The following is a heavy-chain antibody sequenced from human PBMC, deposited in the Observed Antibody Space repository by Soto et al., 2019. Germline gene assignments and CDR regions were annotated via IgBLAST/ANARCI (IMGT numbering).Heavy chain of an antibody. V-gene: IGHV1-18*01. Sequence: ASVKVSCKASGYTFTSYGINWVRQAPGEGLKWMGWISAYNGNTNFAQNQGRVTLTTDTSTSTAYMELRSLRSDDTAVYYCARDSGYGGNSGPAYWGQGTLVTVSS. J-gene: IGHJ4*02. CDR3: ARDSGYGGNSGPAY. CDR1: GYTFTSYG. D-gene: IGHD5-12*01. CDR2: ISAYNGNT.